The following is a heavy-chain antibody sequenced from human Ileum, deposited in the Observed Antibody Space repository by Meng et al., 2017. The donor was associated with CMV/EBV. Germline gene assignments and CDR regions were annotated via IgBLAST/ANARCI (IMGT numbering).Heavy chain of an antibody. V-gene: IGHV4-39*01. J-gene: IGHJ6*02. CDR3: ASLPCIGTTCHGQNYYYGMDV. CDR2: LYYGGST. CDR1: GGSITSNSNF. Sequence: SETLSPTCTVSGGSITSNSNFWVWIRQPPGKGLQWIGNLYYGGSTFYNPSLQSRVSMSVDTSKNQFSLRLASVTAADTAVYYCASLPCIGTTCHGQNYYYGMDVWGQGTSVTVSS. D-gene: IGHD2/OR15-2a*01.